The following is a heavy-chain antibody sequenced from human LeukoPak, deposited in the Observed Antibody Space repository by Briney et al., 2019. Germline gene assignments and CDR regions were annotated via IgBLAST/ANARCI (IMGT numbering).Heavy chain of an antibody. CDR3: ARGLGYSSSWYYFDY. V-gene: IGHV1-69*13. Sequence: SVKVSCKASGGTFSSYAISWVRQAPGQGLEWMGGIIPIFGTANYAQEFQGRVTITADESTSTAYMELSSLRSEDTAVYYCARGLGYSSSWYYFDYWGQGTLVTVSS. CDR2: IIPIFGTA. CDR1: GGTFSSYA. D-gene: IGHD6-13*01. J-gene: IGHJ4*02.